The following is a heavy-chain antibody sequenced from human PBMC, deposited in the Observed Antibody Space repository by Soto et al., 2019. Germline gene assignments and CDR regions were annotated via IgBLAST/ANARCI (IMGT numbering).Heavy chain of an antibody. J-gene: IGHJ4*02. CDR3: ARYNSDYSFDY. V-gene: IGHV4-31*03. CDR1: GGSISSYSYY. Sequence: PSETLSLTCTVSGGSISSYSYYWSWIRQHPGKGLEWIGYIYYSGSTYNNPSLKSRISISVDTSKNQFSLKLSSVTAADTAAYYCARYNSDYSFDYWGQGDLVPVSS. CDR2: IYYSGST. D-gene: IGHD6-25*01.